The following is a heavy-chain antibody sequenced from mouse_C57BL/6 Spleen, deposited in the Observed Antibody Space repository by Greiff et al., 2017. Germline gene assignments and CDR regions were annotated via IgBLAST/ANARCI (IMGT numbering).Heavy chain of an antibody. CDR3: AREGRYLDY. V-gene: IGHV5-4*01. CDR1: GFTFSSYA. D-gene: IGHD2-14*01. J-gene: IGHJ2*01. Sequence: EVNLVESGGGLVKPGGSLKLSCAASGFTFSSYAMSWVRQTPEKRLEWVATISDGGSYTYYPDNVKGRFTISRDNAKNNLYLQMSHLKSEDTAMYYWAREGRYLDYWGQGTTLTVSS. CDR2: ISDGGSYT.